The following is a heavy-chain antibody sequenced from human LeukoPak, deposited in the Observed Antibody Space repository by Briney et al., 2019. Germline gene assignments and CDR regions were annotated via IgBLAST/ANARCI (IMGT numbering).Heavy chain of an antibody. CDR1: GYTFTGYY. D-gene: IGHD3-10*01. J-gene: IGHJ6*01. Sequence: AVNVSCKASGYTFTGYYMHWVRQAPGQGLEWMGWIKPNRGCKKQGRHFEGRVPMPRDTSISTAYMELSRLRSDDPAVDYCARLEVGDSGSSVPVMDVWGQKTTVTVSS. CDR2: IKPNRGCK. V-gene: IGHV1-2*02. CDR3: ARLEVGDSGSSVPVMDV.